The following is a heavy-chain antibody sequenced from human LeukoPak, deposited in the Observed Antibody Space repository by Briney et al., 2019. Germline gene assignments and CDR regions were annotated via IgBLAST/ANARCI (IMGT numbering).Heavy chain of an antibody. CDR3: ARRELGYCSGGSCYPYGNWFDP. J-gene: IGHJ5*02. V-gene: IGHV4-39*01. CDR1: GVSISSSNSY. CDR2: IYYSGNT. Sequence: SETLSLTCTVSGVSISSSNSYWGWIRQPPGKGLEWIGSIYYSGNTYYNASLKSQVSISIDTSKNQFSLKLSSVTAADTAVYNCARRELGYCSGGSCYPYGNWFDPWGQGTLVTVSS. D-gene: IGHD2-15*01.